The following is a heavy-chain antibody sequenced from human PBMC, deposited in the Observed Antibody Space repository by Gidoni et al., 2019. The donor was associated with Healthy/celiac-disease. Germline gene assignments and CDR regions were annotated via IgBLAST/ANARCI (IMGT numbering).Heavy chain of an antibody. CDR3: ARHPTWGYSYGSKLGWEAHFDY. CDR1: GGSISSSSYY. D-gene: IGHD5-18*01. V-gene: IGHV4-39*07. CDR2: IYYSGST. Sequence: QLQLQESGPGLVKPSETLSLTCTVSGGSISSSSYYWGWIRQPPGKGLEWIGSIYYSGSTYYNPSLKSRVTISVDTSKNQFSLKLSSVTAADTAVYYCARHPTWGYSYGSKLGWEAHFDYWGQGTLVTVSS. J-gene: IGHJ4*02.